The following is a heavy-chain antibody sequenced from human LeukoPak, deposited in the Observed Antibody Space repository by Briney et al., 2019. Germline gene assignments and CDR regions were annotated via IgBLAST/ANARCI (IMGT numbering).Heavy chain of an antibody. CDR1: GFTFSSYA. CDR2: ISGSGGST. CDR3: ASTVAGRPTRKVDY. V-gene: IGHV3-23*01. Sequence: KTGGSLRLSCAASGFTFSSYAMSWVRQAPGKGLEWVSAISGSGGSTYYADSVKGRFTISRDNSKNTLYLQMNSLRAEDTAVYYCASTVAGRPTRKVDYWGQGTLVTVSS. J-gene: IGHJ4*02. D-gene: IGHD6-19*01.